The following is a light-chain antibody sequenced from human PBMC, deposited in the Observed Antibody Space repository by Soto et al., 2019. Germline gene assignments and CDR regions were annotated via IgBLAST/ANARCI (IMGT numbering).Light chain of an antibody. CDR3: QQRSNWPLI. CDR2: AAS. Sequence: IQWTSSPSSLPASVVYIFNISYLSSQGISIYLAWYQQKPGKAPKLLIYAASTLQSGVPSRFSGSGSGKDFTLTISSLEPEDFAVYYCQQRSNWPLICGGGTKGGIK. J-gene: IGKJ4*01. CDR1: QGISIY. V-gene: IGKV1-9*01.